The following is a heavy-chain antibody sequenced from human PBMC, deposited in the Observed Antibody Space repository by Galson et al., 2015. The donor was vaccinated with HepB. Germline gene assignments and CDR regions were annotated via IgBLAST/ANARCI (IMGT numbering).Heavy chain of an antibody. CDR1: GFTFSSYA. V-gene: IGHV3-23*01. CDR2: ISGSGGST. CDR3: AKDRIAVTGWFDP. J-gene: IGHJ5*02. D-gene: IGHD6-19*01. Sequence: SLRLSCAASGFTFSSYAMSWVRQAPGKGLEWVSAISGSGGSTCYADSVKGRFTISRDNSKNTLYLQMNSLRAEDTAVYYCAKDRIAVTGWFDPWGQGTLVTVSS.